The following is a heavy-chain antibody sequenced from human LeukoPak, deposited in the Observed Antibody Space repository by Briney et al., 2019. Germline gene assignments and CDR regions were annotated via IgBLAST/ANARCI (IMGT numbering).Heavy chain of an antibody. CDR1: GLTFSGYA. CDR3: ARDFGGYSGYEPIYFDY. J-gene: IGHJ4*02. CDR2: ISYDGSNK. Sequence: PGRPLGLSCAASGLTFSGYALNGAGKAPGKGLEGGAVISYDGSNKYYADSVKGRFTISRDNSKNTLYLQMNSLRAEDTAVYYCARDFGGYSGYEPIYFDYWGQGTLVTVSS. V-gene: IGHV3-30*04. D-gene: IGHD5-12*01.